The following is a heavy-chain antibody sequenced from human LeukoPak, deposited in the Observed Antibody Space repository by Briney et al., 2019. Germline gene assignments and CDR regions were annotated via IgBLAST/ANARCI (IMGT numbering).Heavy chain of an antibody. V-gene: IGHV3-30*14. J-gene: IGHJ4*02. CDR1: GFTFSSYA. CDR3: VGYFDWLLADY. Sequence: PGGSLRLSCAASGFTFSSYAMHWVRQAPGKGLEWVAVISYDGSNKYYADSVKGRFTISRDNSKNTLYLQMNSLRAEDTAVYYCVGYFDWLLADYWGQGTLVTVSS. D-gene: IGHD3-9*01. CDR2: ISYDGSNK.